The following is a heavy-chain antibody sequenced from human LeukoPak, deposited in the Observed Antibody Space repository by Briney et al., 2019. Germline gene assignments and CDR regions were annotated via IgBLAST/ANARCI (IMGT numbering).Heavy chain of an antibody. V-gene: IGHV3-21*01. CDR3: AREGYYAFDH. D-gene: IGHD3-16*01. J-gene: IGHJ4*02. CDR1: GFTFSTYS. CDR2: ISSSSSYI. Sequence: GGSLRLSCAASGFTFSTYSMKWVRQAPGKGLEWVSSISSSSSYIYYADSVKGRFTISRDNAKNSLYLQMNSLRAEDTAFYYCAREGYYAFDHWGQGTLVSVSS.